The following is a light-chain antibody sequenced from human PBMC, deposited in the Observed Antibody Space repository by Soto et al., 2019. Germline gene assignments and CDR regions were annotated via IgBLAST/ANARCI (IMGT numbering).Light chain of an antibody. Sequence: QSALTQPRSVSGSPGQSVTISCTGTSTDVGGYNYVSWYQQHPGKVPKLMLYDVSKRPSGVPDRFSGSKSGITASLTISGLQAEDEADYYCCSYAGRDTLYVFGSGTKVTVL. CDR3: CSYAGRDTLYV. J-gene: IGLJ1*01. CDR2: DVS. V-gene: IGLV2-11*01. CDR1: STDVGGYNY.